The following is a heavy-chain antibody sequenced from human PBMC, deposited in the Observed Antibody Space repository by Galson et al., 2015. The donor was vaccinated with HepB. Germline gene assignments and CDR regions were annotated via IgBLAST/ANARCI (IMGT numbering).Heavy chain of an antibody. J-gene: IGHJ5*02. Sequence: SLRLSCAASGFTFSAYGMHWVRQAPGKGPEWVSFISYDAAIKYYGDAVKGRFTISRDNSKNTLYLQMNSLRAEDTAVYYCAKSPHYDSTWFDPWGQGTLVTVSS. D-gene: IGHD3-3*01. CDR3: AKSPHYDSTWFDP. CDR1: GFTFSAYG. V-gene: IGHV3-30*18. CDR2: ISYDAAIK.